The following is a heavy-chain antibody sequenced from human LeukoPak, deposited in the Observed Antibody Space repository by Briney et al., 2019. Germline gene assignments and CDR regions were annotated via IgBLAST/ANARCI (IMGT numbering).Heavy chain of an antibody. CDR2: INQDESQK. CDR1: GFTFSSYW. CDR3: ARDTGYASIDH. V-gene: IGHV3-7*04. Sequence: GSLRLSCAASGFTFSSYWMSWVRQAPGRGLEWVTNINQDESQKYYVDSVKGRFTISRDNAKNSLYLQMDSLSAEDTAVYYCARDTGYASIDHWGQGTLVTVSS. J-gene: IGHJ4*02. D-gene: IGHD2-8*02.